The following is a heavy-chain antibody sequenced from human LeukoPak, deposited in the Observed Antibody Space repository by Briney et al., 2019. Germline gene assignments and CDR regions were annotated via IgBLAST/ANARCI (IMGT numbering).Heavy chain of an antibody. CDR3: AEVSGWFPD. J-gene: IGHJ4*02. V-gene: IGHV4-34*01. D-gene: IGHD6-19*01. Sequence: SETLSLTCAVYGGSFSGYYWSWIRQPPGKGLEWIGEINHSGSTNYNPSLKSRVTISVDTSKNQFSLNLSSVTAAATALYYCAEVSGWFPDGGKGTLVTVSS. CDR2: INHSGST. CDR1: GGSFSGYY.